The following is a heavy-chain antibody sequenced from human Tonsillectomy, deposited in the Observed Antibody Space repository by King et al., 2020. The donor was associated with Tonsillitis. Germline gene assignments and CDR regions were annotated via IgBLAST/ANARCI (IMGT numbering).Heavy chain of an antibody. D-gene: IGHD1-26*01. CDR1: GYTFTGYY. Sequence: VQLVESGAEVKKPGASVKVSCKASGYTFTGYYMHWVRQPPGQGLEWMGWISPNSGGTSYAQNFQGRVTMTRDTSISTAYMELSRLRSDDTAVYYCARGALVGAHVDYWGQGTLVTVSS. V-gene: IGHV1-2*02. CDR3: ARGALVGAHVDY. J-gene: IGHJ4*02. CDR2: ISPNSGGT.